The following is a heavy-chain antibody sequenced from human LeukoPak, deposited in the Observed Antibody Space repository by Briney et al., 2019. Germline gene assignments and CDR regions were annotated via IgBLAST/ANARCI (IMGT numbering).Heavy chain of an antibody. J-gene: IGHJ4*02. D-gene: IGHD2-21*02. CDR2: IIPIFGTA. Sequence: ASVKVSCKASGGTFSSYAISWVRQAPRQGLEWMGGIIPIFGTANYAQKFQGRVTITTDESTSTAYMELSSLRSEDTAVYYCAREATYCGGDCYDYWGQGTLVTVSS. V-gene: IGHV1-69*05. CDR3: AREATYCGGDCYDY. CDR1: GGTFSSYA.